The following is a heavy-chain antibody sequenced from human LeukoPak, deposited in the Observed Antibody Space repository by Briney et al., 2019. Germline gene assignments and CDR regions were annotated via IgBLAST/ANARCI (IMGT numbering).Heavy chain of an antibody. Sequence: WGSLRLSCAASGFTFNSYWMSWVRQAPGKGLEWVANIKQDGSEKYYVDSVKGRFTISRDNAKNSLYLQMNSLRAEDTAVYYCARDDPTLFWSGSPFYWGQETLVTVSS. V-gene: IGHV3-7*01. CDR2: IKQDGSEK. CDR1: GFTFNSYW. CDR3: ARDDPTLFWSGSPFY. D-gene: IGHD3-3*01. J-gene: IGHJ4*02.